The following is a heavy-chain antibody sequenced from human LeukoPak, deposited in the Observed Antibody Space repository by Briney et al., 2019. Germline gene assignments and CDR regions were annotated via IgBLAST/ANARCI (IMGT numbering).Heavy chain of an antibody. CDR1: GYTFTGYY. CDR2: INPNSGGT. CDR3: ARDPHYGILTWRDAFDI. Sequence: ASVKVSCKASGYTFTGYYMHWVRQAPGQGLEWMGWINPNSGGTNYAQKFQGRVTMTRDTSISTAYMELSRLRSDDTAVYYCARDPHYGILTWRDAFDIWGQGTMVTVSS. D-gene: IGHD3-9*01. V-gene: IGHV1-2*02. J-gene: IGHJ3*02.